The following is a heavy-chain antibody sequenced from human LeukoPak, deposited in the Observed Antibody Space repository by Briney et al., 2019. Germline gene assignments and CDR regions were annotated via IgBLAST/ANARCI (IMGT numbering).Heavy chain of an antibody. J-gene: IGHJ3*02. V-gene: IGHV4-59*01. D-gene: IGHD3-22*01. CDR1: GGSISSDY. Sequence: PSETLSLTCTVSGGSISSDYWNWIRQPPGKGLEWIGYIYYSGSTSYNPSLKSRVTISVDTSKSQFSLKLCSVTAADTAVYYCARVKYYYDRSGDYYFDMWGQGTMVTVSS. CDR2: IYYSGST. CDR3: ARVKYYYDRSGDYYFDM.